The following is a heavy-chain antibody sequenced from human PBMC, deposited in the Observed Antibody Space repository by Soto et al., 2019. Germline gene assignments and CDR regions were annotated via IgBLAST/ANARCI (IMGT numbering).Heavy chain of an antibody. D-gene: IGHD2-21*02. CDR2: IYYSGST. CDR1: GGSISSSRYY. V-gene: IGHV4-39*07. CDR3: AREPRQGDRIYYFDY. J-gene: IGHJ4*02. Sequence: PSETLSLTCTVSGGSISSSRYYWGWIRQPPGKGLEWIGSIYYSGSTYYNPSLKSRVTISVDTSKNQFSLKLRSVTAADTAVYYCAREPRQGDRIYYFDYWGPGALVTVSS.